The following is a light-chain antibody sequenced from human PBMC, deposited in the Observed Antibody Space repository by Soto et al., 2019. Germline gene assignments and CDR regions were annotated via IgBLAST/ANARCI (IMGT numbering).Light chain of an antibody. CDR3: QQANSFPFT. J-gene: IGKJ3*01. V-gene: IGKV1-12*01. CDR2: TAS. Sequence: IQMTQSPSSVSASVGDRVSITCRASQGIRRWLAWYQQKPGKAPKLLIYTASRLQSGVPSRFSGSGSGADFTLTISSLQPEDFATYYCQQANSFPFTFGPGTKVDIK. CDR1: QGIRRW.